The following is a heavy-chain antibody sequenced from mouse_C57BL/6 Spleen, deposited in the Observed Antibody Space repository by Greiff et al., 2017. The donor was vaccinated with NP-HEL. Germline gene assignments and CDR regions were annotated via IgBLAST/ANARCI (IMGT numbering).Heavy chain of an antibody. V-gene: IGHV1-69*01. CDR2: IDPSDSYT. J-gene: IGHJ4*01. D-gene: IGHD1-1*01. Sequence: VQLQQPGAELVMPGASVKLSCKASGYTFTSYWMHWVQQRPGQGLEWIGEIDPSDSYTNYTQKFKGKFTLTVDNSTSTAYMQLSSLTSEDSAVYYCARSEYYGSSYPYAMDYWGQGTSVTVSS. CDR3: ARSEYYGSSYPYAMDY. CDR1: GYTFTSYW.